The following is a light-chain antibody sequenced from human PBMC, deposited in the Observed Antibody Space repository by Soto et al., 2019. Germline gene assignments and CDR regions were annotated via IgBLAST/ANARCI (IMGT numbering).Light chain of an antibody. Sequence: DIQMTQSPSSLSASVGDRVTITCRASQSISSYLNWYQQTPGKAPKLLIYVASSLQSGVPSRFSGSGSGTDFTLTISSLQPEDFATYYCQQSYSTPLTFGGGTKVEIK. CDR3: QQSYSTPLT. V-gene: IGKV1-39*01. J-gene: IGKJ4*01. CDR2: VAS. CDR1: QSISSY.